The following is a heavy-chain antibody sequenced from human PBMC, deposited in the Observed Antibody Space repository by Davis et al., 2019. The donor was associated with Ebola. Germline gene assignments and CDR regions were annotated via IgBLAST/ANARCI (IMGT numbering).Heavy chain of an antibody. J-gene: IGHJ4*02. CDR3: GSAVPGREDFDY. D-gene: IGHD6-19*01. CDR1: GFTFRSYA. CDR2: ISHDERKT. V-gene: IGHV3-30*04. Sequence: PGGSLRLSCGGSGFTFRSYALHWVRQSPGKGLEWVAVISHDERKTFYADSVKGRFTISRDNSNHTLFLQMNILRGEETALYYCGSAVPGREDFDYWGQGTLVTVSS.